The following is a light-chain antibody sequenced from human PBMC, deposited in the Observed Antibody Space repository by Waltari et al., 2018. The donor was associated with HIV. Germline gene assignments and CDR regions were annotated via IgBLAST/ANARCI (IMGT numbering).Light chain of an antibody. J-gene: IGLJ2*01. Sequence: QSALTQPASVSGSPGQSITISCTESSSHIGSYNLVSWYQQHPGKPPKLIIYEVATQPSGFSVRFSGSKSCYTSSLTISGLQAGDEAHYCCCSFACVGTSVRFCGGTRLAVL. CDR2: EVA. CDR3: CSFACVGTSVR. V-gene: IGLV2-23*02. CDR1: SSHIGSYNL.